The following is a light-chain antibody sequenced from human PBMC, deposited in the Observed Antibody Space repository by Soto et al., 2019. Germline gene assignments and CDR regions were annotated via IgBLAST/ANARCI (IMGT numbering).Light chain of an antibody. CDR3: CSYAGSNNEI. V-gene: IGLV2-8*01. CDR2: EVT. CDR1: SSDVGAYDF. Sequence: QSVLTQPPSASGSPGQSVTISCTGTSSDVGAYDFVSWYHQQSGKAHKLLIFEVTKRPSGVTDRFSGSKSGNTASLIVSGHQDDDEGYYYCCSYAGSNNEIFGAGTKLTVL. J-gene: IGLJ2*01.